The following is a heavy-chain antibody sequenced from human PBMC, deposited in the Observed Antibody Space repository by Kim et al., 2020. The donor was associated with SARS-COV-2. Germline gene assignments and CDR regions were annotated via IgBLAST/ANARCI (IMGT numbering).Heavy chain of an antibody. V-gene: IGHV1-46*01. Sequence: TSDAQNLQGRVTMTRNTSTSTVYMELSSLRSEDTAVYDCARSWSSSTFDDWGQGTLVTVSS. CDR3: ARSWSSSTFDD. CDR2: T. J-gene: IGHJ4*02.